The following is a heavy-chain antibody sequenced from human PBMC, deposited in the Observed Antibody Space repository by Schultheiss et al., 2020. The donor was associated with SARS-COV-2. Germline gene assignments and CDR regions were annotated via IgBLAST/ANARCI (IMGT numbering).Heavy chain of an antibody. CDR1: GGSISSYY. Sequence: SETLSLTCTVSGGSISSYYWSWIRQPPGKGLEWIGSIYYSGSTNYNPSLKSRVTISVDTSKNQFSLKLSSVTAADTAVYYCARQAYSGSPGYYYYYGMDVWGQGTTVTVSS. D-gene: IGHD1-26*01. CDR2: IYYSGST. V-gene: IGHV4-59*12. CDR3: ARQAYSGSPGYYYYYGMDV. J-gene: IGHJ6*02.